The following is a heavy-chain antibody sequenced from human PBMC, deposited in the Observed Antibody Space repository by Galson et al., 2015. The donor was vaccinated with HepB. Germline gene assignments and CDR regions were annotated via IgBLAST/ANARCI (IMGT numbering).Heavy chain of an antibody. J-gene: IGHJ4*02. CDR3: AKDHDYSNYEGGPLFDY. D-gene: IGHD4-11*01. CDR1: GFTFSSYG. Sequence: SLRLSCAASGFTFSSYGMHWVRQAPGKGLEWVALISYDGSIKYYADSVKGRFTISRDKSKNTPYMQMNSLRAEDTAVYYCAKDHDYSNYEGGPLFDYWGQGTLVTVSS. V-gene: IGHV3-30*18. CDR2: ISYDGSIK.